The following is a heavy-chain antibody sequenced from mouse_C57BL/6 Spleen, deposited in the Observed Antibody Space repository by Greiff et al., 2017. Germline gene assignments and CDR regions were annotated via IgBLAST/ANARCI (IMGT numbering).Heavy chain of an antibody. D-gene: IGHD4-1*01. V-gene: IGHV3-6*01. CDR1: GYSITSGYY. J-gene: IGHJ3*01. CDR3: ARDRNWDGGFAY. Sequence: EVKLQESGPGLVKPSQSLSLSCSVTGYSITSGYYRYLIRQFPGDILEWMGYISYDGSNNYNASLKNRISITRDTSKNPFFLKLNSVTTEDTATYYCARDRNWDGGFAYWGQGTLVTVSA. CDR2: ISYDGSN.